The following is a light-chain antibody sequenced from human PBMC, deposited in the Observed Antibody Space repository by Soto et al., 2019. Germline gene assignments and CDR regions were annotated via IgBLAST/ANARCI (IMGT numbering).Light chain of an antibody. CDR1: QSVSGS. Sequence: EIVMTQSPATLSVSPGERATLSCRASQSVSGSLAWYQQKPGQAPRLLFYGASTRATGVPARFSGSGSGTEFTLTISSLQSEDFAVYHCQQYDKWPRTFGQGTKVEI. CDR2: GAS. J-gene: IGKJ1*01. V-gene: IGKV3-15*01. CDR3: QQYDKWPRT.